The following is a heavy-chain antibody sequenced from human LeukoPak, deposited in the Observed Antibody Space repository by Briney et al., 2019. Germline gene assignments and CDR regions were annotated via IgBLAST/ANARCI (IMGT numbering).Heavy chain of an antibody. CDR3: AKAFYYDSSGPYPGFDY. Sequence: GRSLRLSCAASGFTFSSYGMHWVRQAPGKGLEWVAVISYDGSNKYYADSVKGRFTISRDNSKHTLYLQMNSLRAEDTAVYYCAKAFYYDSSGPYPGFDYWGQGTLVTVSS. V-gene: IGHV3-30*18. J-gene: IGHJ4*02. D-gene: IGHD3-22*01. CDR1: GFTFSSYG. CDR2: ISYDGSNK.